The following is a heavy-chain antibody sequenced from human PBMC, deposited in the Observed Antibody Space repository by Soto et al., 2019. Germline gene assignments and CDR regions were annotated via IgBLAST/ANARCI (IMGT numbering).Heavy chain of an antibody. V-gene: IGHV4-30-4*01. CDR3: ARHQAGYCGGYCYSYFDS. D-gene: IGHD2-21*02. CDR2: IYYSGST. CDR1: GGSISSGDYY. Sequence: SETLSLTCTVSGGSISSGDYYWSWIRQPPGKGLEWIGYIYYSGSTYYNPSLKSRVTISVDTSKNQFSLNLSSVTAADTAMYYCARHQAGYCGGYCYSYFDSWGQGTVVTVSS. J-gene: IGHJ4*02.